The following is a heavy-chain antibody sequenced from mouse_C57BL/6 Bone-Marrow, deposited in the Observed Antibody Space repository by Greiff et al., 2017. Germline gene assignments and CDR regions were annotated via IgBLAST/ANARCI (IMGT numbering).Heavy chain of an antibody. J-gene: IGHJ3*01. Sequence: HVQLQQPGAELVRPGTSVKLSCKASGYTFTSYWMHWVKQRPGQGLEWIGVIDPSDSYTNYNQKFKGKATLTVDTSSSTAYMQLSSLTSEDSAVYYCATYQGYWGQGTLVTVSA. V-gene: IGHV1-59*01. CDR3: ATYQGY. CDR2: IDPSDSYT. CDR1: GYTFTSYW. D-gene: IGHD3-2*02.